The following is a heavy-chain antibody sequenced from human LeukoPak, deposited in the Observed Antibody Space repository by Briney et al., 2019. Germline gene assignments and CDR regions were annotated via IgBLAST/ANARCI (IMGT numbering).Heavy chain of an antibody. J-gene: IGHJ4*02. V-gene: IGHV3-74*01. CDR3: ARVSSGWYSPVVDY. CDR1: GFTFSSYW. Sequence: GGSLRLSCAASGFTFSSYWMHGVRQAPGKGLVWVSRINSDGSSTNYADSVKGRFTISRDNAKNTLYLQMNSLRAEDTAVYYCARVSSGWYSPVVDYWGQGTLVTVSS. CDR2: INSDGSST. D-gene: IGHD6-19*01.